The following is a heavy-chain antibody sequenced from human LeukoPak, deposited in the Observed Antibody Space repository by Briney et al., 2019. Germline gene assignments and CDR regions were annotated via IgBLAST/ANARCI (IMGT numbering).Heavy chain of an antibody. V-gene: IGHV4-30-4*01. Sequence: SETLSLTCTVSGGSISSGDYYWSWIRQPPGKGLEWIGYIYYSGSTYYNPSLKSRVTISVDTSKNQFSLKLSSVTAADTAVYYCARDTYYYDSSGYLYGMDVWGQGTTVTVSS. CDR1: GGSISSGDYY. D-gene: IGHD3-22*01. CDR3: ARDTYYYDSSGYLYGMDV. J-gene: IGHJ6*02. CDR2: IYYSGST.